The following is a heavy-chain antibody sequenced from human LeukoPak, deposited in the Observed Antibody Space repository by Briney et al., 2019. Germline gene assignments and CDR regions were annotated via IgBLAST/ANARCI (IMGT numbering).Heavy chain of an antibody. V-gene: IGHV3-43*01. D-gene: IGHD6-13*01. CDR1: GFTFDDYS. CDR2: INKDGGLT. Sequence: GGSLRLSCAASGFTFDDYSIHWVRQAPGKGLEWVSLINKDGGLTYYADSVKGRFTISRDNSKNSLYLQMNSLTTEDTALYFCAKEARGSSWTGFDYWGQGTLFTVSS. J-gene: IGHJ4*02. CDR3: AKEARGSSWTGFDY.